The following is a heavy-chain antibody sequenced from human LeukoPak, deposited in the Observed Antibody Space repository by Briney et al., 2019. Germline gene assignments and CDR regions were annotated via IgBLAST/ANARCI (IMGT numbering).Heavy chain of an antibody. V-gene: IGHV1-2*04. D-gene: IGHD2-2*01. CDR3: AREGVPAGFLSASNWFDP. CDR2: INPNSGGT. CDR1: GGTFSSYA. Sequence: ASVKVSCRASGGTFSSYAISWVRQAPGQGLEWMGWINPNSGGTNYAQKFQGWVTMTRDTSISTAYMELSRLRSDDTAVYYCAREGVPAGFLSASNWFDPWGQGTLVTVSS. J-gene: IGHJ5*02.